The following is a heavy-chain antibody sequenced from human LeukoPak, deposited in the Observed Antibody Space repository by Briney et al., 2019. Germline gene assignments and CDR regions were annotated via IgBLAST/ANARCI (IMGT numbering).Heavy chain of an antibody. D-gene: IGHD6-13*01. CDR1: GFTFGDYA. Sequence: GGSLRLSCTASGFTFGDYAMSWFRQAPGKGLEWVGFIRSKAYGGTTEYAASVKGRFTISRDDSNSIAYLQMNSLKTEDTAVYYCTRGSPYSSSWHRDAFDIWGQGTMVTVSS. J-gene: IGHJ3*02. CDR2: IRSKAYGGTT. V-gene: IGHV3-49*03. CDR3: TRGSPYSSSWHRDAFDI.